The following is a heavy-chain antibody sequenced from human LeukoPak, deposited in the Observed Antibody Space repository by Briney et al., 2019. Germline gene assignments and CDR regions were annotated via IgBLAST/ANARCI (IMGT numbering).Heavy chain of an antibody. CDR2: ISGSGGST. D-gene: IGHD6-25*01. CDR1: GFTFSSYA. V-gene: IGHV3-23*01. J-gene: IGHJ5*02. CDR3: AKDSYSSGYPWANWFDP. Sequence: GGSLRLSCAASGFTFSSYAMSWVRQAPGKGLEWVSAISGSGGSTYYADSVKGRFTISRDNSKNTLYLQMNSLRAEDTAVYYCAKDSYSSGYPWANWFDPWGQGTLVTVSS.